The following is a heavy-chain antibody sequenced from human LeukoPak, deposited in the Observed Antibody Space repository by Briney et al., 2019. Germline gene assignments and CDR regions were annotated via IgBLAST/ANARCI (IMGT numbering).Heavy chain of an antibody. CDR1: DFSFITYA. V-gene: IGHV3-7*01. CDR3: AREGGSGWYSGWFDP. J-gene: IGHJ5*02. CDR2: INPDGTEK. Sequence: GGSLRLSCAASDFSFITYAMSWVRQAPGKGLEWVANINPDGTEKRYVDSVKGRFTISRDNAKNSLYVQMNSLRAEDTALYYCAREGGSGWYSGWFDPWGQGTQVTVSS. D-gene: IGHD6-19*01.